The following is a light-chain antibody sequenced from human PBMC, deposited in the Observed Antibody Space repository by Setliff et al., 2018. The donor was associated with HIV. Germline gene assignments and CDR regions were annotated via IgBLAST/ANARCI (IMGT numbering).Light chain of an antibody. CDR1: SSDVGSYNL. V-gene: IGLV2-14*02. Sequence: SALTQPASVSGSPGQPITISCTGTSSDVGSYNLVSWYQQDPGKAPKLMIYGVNNRPSGVSNRFSGSKSGNTASLTISGLQAEDEADYYCSSFSTISTQIFGGGTKVTVL. CDR2: GVN. J-gene: IGLJ1*01. CDR3: SSFSTISTQI.